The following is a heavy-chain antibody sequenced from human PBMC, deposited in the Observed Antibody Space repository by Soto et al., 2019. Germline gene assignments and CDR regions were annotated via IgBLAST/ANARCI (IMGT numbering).Heavy chain of an antibody. CDR2: VSGSGGST. D-gene: IGHD2-15*01. Sequence: LRLSCTASGFTFITYAMSWVRQAPGKGLEWVSAVSGSGGSTYYADSVKGRFTISRDNSKNTLSLQMNSLRAEDTAVYYCAKDLCSGGTCYSGFDYWGRGTLVTVSS. CDR3: AKDLCSGGTCYSGFDY. J-gene: IGHJ4*02. V-gene: IGHV3-23*01. CDR1: GFTFITYA.